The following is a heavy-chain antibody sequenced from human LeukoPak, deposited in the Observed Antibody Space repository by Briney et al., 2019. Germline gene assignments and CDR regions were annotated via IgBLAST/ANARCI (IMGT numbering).Heavy chain of an antibody. V-gene: IGHV4-59*01. D-gene: IGHD2-15*01. CDR2: IYYSGST. CDR3: ARVIAGGGSSYYFDY. CDR1: GGSISSYY. Sequence: SETLSLTCTVSGGSISSYYWSWIRQPPGKGLEWIGYIYYSGSTNYNPSLKSRVTISVDTSKNQFSRKLSSVTAADTAVYYCARVIAGGGSSYYFDYWGQGTLVTVSS. J-gene: IGHJ4*02.